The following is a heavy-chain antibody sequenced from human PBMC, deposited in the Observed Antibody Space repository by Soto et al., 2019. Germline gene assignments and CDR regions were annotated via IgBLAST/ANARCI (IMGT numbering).Heavy chain of an antibody. D-gene: IGHD2-15*01. J-gene: IGHJ5*02. CDR1: GFTFSHAW. CDR2: IKSKADGETK. Sequence: GGSLRLSCAASGFTFSHAWMSWVRQAPGKGLEWVGRIKSKADGETKDYGAPVRGRFTISRDDAKDTLYLQMNSLRIEDTAVYYCCVVKRLDQYSTSGYWFDPWGPGTLVTVSP. V-gene: IGHV3-15*01. CDR3: CVVKRLDQYSTSGYWFDP.